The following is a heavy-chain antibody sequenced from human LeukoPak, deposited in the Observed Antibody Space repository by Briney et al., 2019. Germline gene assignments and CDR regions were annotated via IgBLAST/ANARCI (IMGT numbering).Heavy chain of an antibody. Sequence: SETLSLTCTVSGGSISSHYWSWIRQPPGKGLEWIGYIYYSGSTNYNPSLMSRVTISVDTSKNQFSLKLSSVTAADTAVYYCARDRVWLATPYYYYYMDVWGKGTTVTVSS. CDR3: ARDRVWLATPYYYYYMDV. CDR1: GGSISSHY. D-gene: IGHD6-19*01. V-gene: IGHV4-59*11. CDR2: IYYSGST. J-gene: IGHJ6*03.